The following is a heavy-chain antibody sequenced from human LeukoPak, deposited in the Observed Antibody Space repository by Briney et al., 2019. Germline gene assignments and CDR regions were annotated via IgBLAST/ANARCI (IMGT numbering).Heavy chain of an antibody. V-gene: IGHV3-74*01. J-gene: IGHJ4*02. CDR1: GFTFSSYE. Sequence: GGSLRLSCAASGFTFSSYEMNWVRQAPGKGLEWVSRIDRDGTTTNYADSVKGRFTNSRDNVKNTLYLQMNSLRAEDTAVYYCVRDLNWHQIDYWRQGCLVTDCS. CDR2: IDRDGTTT. CDR3: VRDLNWHQIDY. D-gene: IGHD1-20*01.